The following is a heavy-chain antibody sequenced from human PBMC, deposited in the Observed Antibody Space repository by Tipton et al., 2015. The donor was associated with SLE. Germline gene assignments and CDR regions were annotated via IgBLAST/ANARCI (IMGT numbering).Heavy chain of an antibody. V-gene: IGHV1-69*05. CDR1: GGTFSSYA. Sequence: QSGAEVKKPGSSVKVSCKASGGTFSSYAISWVRQAPGQGLEWMGGIIPIFGTANYAQKFQGRVTITTDESTSTAYMELSSLRSEDTAVYYCASGYCGGDCYPSFDYWGQGTLVTVSS. D-gene: IGHD2-21*01. CDR3: ASGYCGGDCYPSFDY. J-gene: IGHJ4*02. CDR2: IIPIFGTA.